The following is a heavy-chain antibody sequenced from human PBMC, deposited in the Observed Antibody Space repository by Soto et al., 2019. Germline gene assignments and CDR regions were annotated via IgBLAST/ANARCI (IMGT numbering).Heavy chain of an antibody. Sequence: EVQLVESGGGLVQPGRSLRLSCAASGFTFDDYAMHWVRQAPGKCLEWVSSISWNSGVRGYADSVKGRFTISRDNAKNCLYLQMNSLRAEDTALYYCAKIGYDSSGYWGPFDYWGQGTLVTVSS. CDR2: ISWNSGVR. CDR3: AKIGYDSSGYWGPFDY. J-gene: IGHJ4*02. CDR1: GFTFDDYA. V-gene: IGHV3-9*01. D-gene: IGHD3-22*01.